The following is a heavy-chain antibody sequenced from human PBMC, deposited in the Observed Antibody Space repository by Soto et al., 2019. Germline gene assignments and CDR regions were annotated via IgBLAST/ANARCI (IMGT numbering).Heavy chain of an antibody. CDR1: GYTFTRYY. V-gene: IGHV1-46*01. D-gene: IGHD3-3*01. J-gene: IGHJ3*02. CDR2: INPSGGIT. Sequence: QVELVQSGAEVKKPGASVKVSCKAAGYTFTRYYMHWVRQAPGQGLEWMGFINPSGGITTYAQKFQARVTMTSDTSTSTVYMELRTLKSEDTAVYYCARRSIFTWSDAFDIWGQGTMVTVSA. CDR3: ARRSIFTWSDAFDI.